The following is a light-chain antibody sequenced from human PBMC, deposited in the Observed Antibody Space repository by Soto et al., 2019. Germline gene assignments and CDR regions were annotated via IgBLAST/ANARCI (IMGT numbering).Light chain of an antibody. CDR1: SSYIGPYDH. J-gene: IGLJ1*01. V-gene: IGLV2-11*01. CDR2: AVS. Sequence: QSVLTQPRSVSGSPGQSVTISCTRTSSYIGPYDHVAWYQQHPDKAPKLIIFAVSKRPSGVPDRFSGSKSGDTASLTISGLQAEDEADYYCSSYAGNYIYVFATGTKVTVL. CDR3: SSYAGNYIYV.